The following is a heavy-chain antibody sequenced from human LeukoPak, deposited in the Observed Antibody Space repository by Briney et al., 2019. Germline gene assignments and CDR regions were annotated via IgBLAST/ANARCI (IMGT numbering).Heavy chain of an antibody. J-gene: IGHJ5*02. CDR1: GGTFSSYA. D-gene: IGHD3-22*01. Sequence: PVKVSCKASGGTFSSYAISWVRQAPGQGLEWMGRIIPIFGTANYAQKFQGRVTITTDESTSTAYMELSSLRSEDTAVYYCARGGYSYGATYYYDSSGLNWFDPWGQGTLVTVSS. CDR3: ARGGYSYGATYYYDSSGLNWFDP. CDR2: IIPIFGTA. V-gene: IGHV1-69*05.